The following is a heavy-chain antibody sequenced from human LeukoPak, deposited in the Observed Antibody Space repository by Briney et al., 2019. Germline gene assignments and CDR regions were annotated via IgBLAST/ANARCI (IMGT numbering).Heavy chain of an antibody. D-gene: IGHD5-18*01. CDR2: IYTSGST. CDR1: GGSISSGSYY. CDR3: ARGAEYSYGYYFDY. Sequence: PSQTLSLTCTVSGGSISSGSYYWSWIRQPAGKGLEWIGRIYTSGSTNYNPSLKSRVTIPVDTSKNQFSLKLSSVTAADTAVYYCARGAEYSYGYYFDYWGQGTLVTVSS. J-gene: IGHJ4*02. V-gene: IGHV4-61*02.